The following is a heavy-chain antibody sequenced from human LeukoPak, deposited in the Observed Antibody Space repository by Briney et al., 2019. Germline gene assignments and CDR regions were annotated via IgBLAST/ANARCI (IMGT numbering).Heavy chain of an antibody. Sequence: SVKVSCKTSGGTFSSYTISWVRQAPGQGLEWMGRIILILGIANYAQKFQGRVTITADKSTSTAYMELSSLRSEDTAVYYCASGDQDIVVVPAVWGQGTLVTVSS. V-gene: IGHV1-69*02. J-gene: IGHJ4*02. CDR2: IILILGIA. D-gene: IGHD2-2*01. CDR1: GGTFSSYT. CDR3: ASGDQDIVVVPAV.